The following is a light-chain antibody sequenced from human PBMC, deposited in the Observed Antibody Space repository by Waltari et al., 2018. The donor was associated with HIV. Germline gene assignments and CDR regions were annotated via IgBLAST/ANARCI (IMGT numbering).Light chain of an antibody. V-gene: IGLV2-14*01. CDR1: SGDFGSFNY. Sequence: QSALTQPASVSGSPGQSITISCTGTSGDFGSFNYVSWYQHHPGKAPKFMIYEVIKRPSGVSNRFSGSKSGKSASLIISGLQAEDEGDYYCSSYTSSNTVVFGGGTKLTVL. CDR3: SSYTSSNTVV. CDR2: EVI. J-gene: IGLJ3*02.